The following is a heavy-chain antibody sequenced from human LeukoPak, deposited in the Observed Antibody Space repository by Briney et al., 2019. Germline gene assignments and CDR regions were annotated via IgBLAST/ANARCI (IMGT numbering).Heavy chain of an antibody. Sequence: GGSLRLSCEASGFTFSSYAMSWVREAPGKGLEWVSGIIDSGDITYYANSVKGRFTVSRDNSKNTLYLQMNSLRAEDTAVYYCAKLGGQEVYNYYVGVWGKGTTVAVSS. CDR2: IIDSGDIT. CDR3: AKLGGQEVYNYYVGV. J-gene: IGHJ6*03. D-gene: IGHD3-16*01. V-gene: IGHV3-23*01. CDR1: GFTFSSYA.